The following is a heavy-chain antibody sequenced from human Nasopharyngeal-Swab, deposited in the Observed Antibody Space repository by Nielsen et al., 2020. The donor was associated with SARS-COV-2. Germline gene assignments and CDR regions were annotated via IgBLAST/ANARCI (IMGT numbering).Heavy chain of an antibody. CDR2: VHNSGKT. J-gene: IGHJ6*03. CDR1: GGSISTVNYY. V-gene: IGHV4-39*07. Sequence: GSLRLSCTVSGGSISTVNYYWAWIRQPPGKGLEWIGSVHNSGKTYYNTSLQSRVTISTDTSNNQFSLRLTSVTAADTAVYYCARHAGGVLRGLSYNDYYYIDVWGKGTAVTVSS. D-gene: IGHD3-10*01. CDR3: ARHAGGVLRGLSYNDYYYIDV.